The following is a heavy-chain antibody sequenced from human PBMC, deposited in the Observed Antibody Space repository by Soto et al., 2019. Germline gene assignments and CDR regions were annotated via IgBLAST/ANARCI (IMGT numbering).Heavy chain of an antibody. CDR3: ARGDGYTYYFDY. CDR2: IYYSGSI. Sequence: SLTCTVSGGSISSYYWSWIRQPPGKGLEWIGYIYYSGSINYNPSLKSRVTISVDTSKNQFSLKLSSVTAADTAVYYCARGDGYTYYFDYWGQGTLVTVSS. V-gene: IGHV4-59*08. CDR1: GGSISSYY. J-gene: IGHJ4*02. D-gene: IGHD5-12*01.